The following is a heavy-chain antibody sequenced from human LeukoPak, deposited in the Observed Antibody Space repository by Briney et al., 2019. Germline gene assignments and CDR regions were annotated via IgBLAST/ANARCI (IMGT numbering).Heavy chain of an antibody. CDR3: ARESTVTANDAFDI. CDR1: GFTFSSYS. D-gene: IGHD4-17*01. Sequence: GGSLRLSCAASGFTFSSYSMNWVRQAPGKGLEWVSYISSSSSTIYYADSVKGRFTISRDNAKNTLYLQMNSLRAEDTAVHYCARESTVTANDAFDIWGQGTMVTVSS. V-gene: IGHV3-48*01. CDR2: ISSSSSTI. J-gene: IGHJ3*02.